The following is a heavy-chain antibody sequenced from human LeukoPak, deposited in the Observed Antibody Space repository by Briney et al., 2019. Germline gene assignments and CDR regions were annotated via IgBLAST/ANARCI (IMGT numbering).Heavy chain of an antibody. CDR3: ARDGSATYDFWSGSYPEWADYYYFYMDV. J-gene: IGHJ6*03. Sequence: ASVKVSRKASGDTFTSCGISWVRQAPGQGLEWMGWISAYNGNTNYAQKFQGRVTMTTDTSTSTAYMELRSLRSDDPAVYYCARDGSATYDFWSGSYPEWADYYYFYMDVWGKGTTVTVSS. D-gene: IGHD3-3*01. CDR1: GDTFTSCG. V-gene: IGHV1-18*01. CDR2: ISAYNGNT.